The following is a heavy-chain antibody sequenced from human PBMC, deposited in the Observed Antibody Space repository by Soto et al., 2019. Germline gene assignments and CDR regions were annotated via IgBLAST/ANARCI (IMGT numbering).Heavy chain of an antibody. Sequence: GESLKISCKGSGYSFVIYWIAWVRQMPGKGLEWMGSIYPGDSDTTYSPSIQGQVTISVDKSSTTVYLQWNTLKASDTAMYYCAKTDGYEVEYWGQGTQVTVSS. CDR1: GYSFVIYW. V-gene: IGHV5-51*01. CDR2: IYPGDSDT. D-gene: IGHD5-18*01. J-gene: IGHJ4*02. CDR3: AKTDGYEVEY.